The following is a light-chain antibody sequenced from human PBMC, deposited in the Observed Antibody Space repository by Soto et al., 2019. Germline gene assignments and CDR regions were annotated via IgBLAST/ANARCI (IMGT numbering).Light chain of an antibody. Sequence: QSALTQPTSVSGSPGQSITISCTGVSSDIGGYNHVSWYQQHPGNVPRLIIYDVDNRPLGISNRFSASKSGNTASLTISGLQAEDGADYYCSSYTTRSTYVFGTGTKLTVL. CDR3: SSYTTRSTYV. V-gene: IGLV2-14*03. J-gene: IGLJ1*01. CDR1: SSDIGGYNH. CDR2: DVD.